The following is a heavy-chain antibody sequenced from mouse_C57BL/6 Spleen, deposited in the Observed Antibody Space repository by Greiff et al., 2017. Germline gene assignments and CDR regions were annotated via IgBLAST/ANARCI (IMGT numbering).Heavy chain of an antibody. V-gene: IGHV5-9-1*02. J-gene: IGHJ4*01. CDR3: TRDKALFAMGC. CDR2: ICSGGDYI. CDR1: GFTFSSYA. D-gene: IGHD6-1*01. Sequence: EVKLVESGEGLVKPGGSLKLSCAASGFTFSSYAMSWVRQTPEKRLEWVAYICSGGDYIYYADTVKGRFTISRDNARNTLYLQMSSLKSEDTAMYYCTRDKALFAMGCWGQGASVTVSS.